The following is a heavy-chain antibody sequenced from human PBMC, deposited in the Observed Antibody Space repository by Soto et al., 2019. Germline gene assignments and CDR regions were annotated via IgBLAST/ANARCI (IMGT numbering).Heavy chain of an antibody. D-gene: IGHD2-2*01. CDR2: ISSSGSTI. CDR1: GFTFSDYY. Sequence: GGSLRLSCAASGFTFSDYYMTWIRQAPGKGLEWVSYISSSGSTIYYADSVKGRFTISRDNAKNSLYLQMNSPRADDTAVYYCARGGYCSSTSCYPQYSQHWGQGTLVTVSS. J-gene: IGHJ1*01. CDR3: ARGGYCSSTSCYPQYSQH. V-gene: IGHV3-11*01.